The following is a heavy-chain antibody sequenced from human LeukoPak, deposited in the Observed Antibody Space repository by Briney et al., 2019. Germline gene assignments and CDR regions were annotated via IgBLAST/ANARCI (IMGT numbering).Heavy chain of an antibody. CDR2: INPSGGST. D-gene: IGHD2-2*01. Sequence: ASVKVSCKASGYTFTSYYMHWVRQAPGQGLEWMGIINPSGGSTSYAQKFQGRVTMTRDTSISTAYMELSRLRSDDTAVYYCARRIVVVPAAEGSRYYYYGMDVWGQGTTVTVSS. V-gene: IGHV1-46*01. CDR1: GYTFTSYY. J-gene: IGHJ6*02. CDR3: ARRIVVVPAAEGSRYYYYGMDV.